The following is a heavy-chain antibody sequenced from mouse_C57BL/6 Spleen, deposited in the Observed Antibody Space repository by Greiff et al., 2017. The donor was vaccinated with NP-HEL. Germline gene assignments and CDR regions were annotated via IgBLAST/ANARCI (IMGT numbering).Heavy chain of an antibody. Sequence: LQQSGAELVRPGSSVKLSCKDSYFAFMASAMHWVKQRPGHGLEWIGSFTMYSDATEYSENFKGKATLTANTSTSTAYLELISLTSEDSAVYYCARGRDDGGYAMDYWGQGTSVTVSS. CDR1: YFAFMASA. CDR3: ARGRDDGGYAMDY. CDR2: FTMYSDAT. D-gene: IGHD2-12*01. V-gene: IGHV1-49*01. J-gene: IGHJ4*01.